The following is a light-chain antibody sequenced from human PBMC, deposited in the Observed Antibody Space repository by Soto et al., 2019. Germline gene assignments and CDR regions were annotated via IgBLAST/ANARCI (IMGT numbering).Light chain of an antibody. CDR3: QQYNSYPYT. J-gene: IGKJ2*01. Sequence: DIQMTQSPSTLSASVGHRVTITCRASQSLSGWLAWYQQKPGKAPKLLIYKASSLESGVPSRFSGSGSKTEFTLTISSLQPDDFATYYCQQYNSYPYTFGQGTKLEIK. CDR2: KAS. CDR1: QSLSGW. V-gene: IGKV1-5*03.